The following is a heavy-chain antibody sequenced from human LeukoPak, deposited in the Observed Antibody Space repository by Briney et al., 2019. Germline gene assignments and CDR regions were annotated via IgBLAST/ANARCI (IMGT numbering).Heavy chain of an antibody. D-gene: IGHD3-16*01. CDR3: ARVGRGDHTWGSYSFDH. J-gene: IGHJ4*02. V-gene: IGHV4-39*01. CDR2: IYYSGST. CDR1: GGSISSSTSY. Sequence: SETLSLTCTVSGGSISSSTSYWGWIRQPPGKGLEWIGTIYYSGSTYYSGTTYYNPSLKSRVTVSVDTSKNQFSLKLSSVTAADTAVYYCARVGRGDHTWGSYSFDHWGQGTLVTVSS.